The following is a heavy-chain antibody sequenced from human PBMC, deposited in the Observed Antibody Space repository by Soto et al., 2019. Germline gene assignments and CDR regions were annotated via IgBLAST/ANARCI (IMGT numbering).Heavy chain of an antibody. J-gene: IGHJ4*02. Sequence: SVKVSCKASGYTFTRSGISWVRQAPGQGLEWMGWIIPLLDIANYAQKFQGRVTITADKSTGTAYMELNSLRSEDTAVYYCVRDSPIGSTYSGYDGIDYWGQGTLVTVSS. D-gene: IGHD5-12*01. V-gene: IGHV1-69*10. CDR3: VRDSPIGSTYSGYDGIDY. CDR2: IIPLLDIA. CDR1: GYTFTRSG.